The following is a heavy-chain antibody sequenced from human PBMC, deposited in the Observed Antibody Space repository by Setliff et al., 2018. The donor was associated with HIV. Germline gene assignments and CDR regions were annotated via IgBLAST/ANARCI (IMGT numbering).Heavy chain of an antibody. V-gene: IGHV4-34*01. CDR2: INHSGST. CDR3: ARDRSTWNYGKNYMDV. CDR1: GGSISSYF. D-gene: IGHD1-7*01. J-gene: IGHJ6*03. Sequence: SETLSLTCTVSGGSISSYFWSWIRQPPGKGLEWIGEINHSGSTKYNPSLKSRVTISVDTSKNQFSLKLSSVTAADTAVYYCARDRSTWNYGKNYMDVWGKGTTVTVSS.